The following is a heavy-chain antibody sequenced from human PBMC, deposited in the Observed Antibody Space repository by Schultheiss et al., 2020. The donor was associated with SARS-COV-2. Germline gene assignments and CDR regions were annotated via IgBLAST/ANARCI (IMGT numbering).Heavy chain of an antibody. CDR3: ARHDDFWSGYYN. D-gene: IGHD3-3*01. CDR1: GYSISSGYY. Sequence: SQTLSLTCTVSGYSISSGYYWGWIRQPPGKGLEWIGSIYHSGSTYYNPSLKSRVTISVDTSKNQFSLKLSSVTAADTAVYYCARHDDFWSGYYNWGQGTLVTVSS. J-gene: IGHJ4*02. V-gene: IGHV4-38-2*02. CDR2: IYHSGST.